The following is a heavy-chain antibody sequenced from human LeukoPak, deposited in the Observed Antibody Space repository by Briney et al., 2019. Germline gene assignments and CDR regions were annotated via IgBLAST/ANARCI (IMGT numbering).Heavy chain of an antibody. CDR2: ISYDGSNK. Sequence: PGGSLRLSCAASGFTFSSYGMHWVRQAPGKGLEWVAVISYDGSNKYYADSVKGRFTISRDNSKNTLYLQMNSLRAEDTAVYYCAKDLYEILTGIFLGIDYWGQGTLVTVSS. J-gene: IGHJ4*02. CDR1: GFTFSSYG. CDR3: AKDLYEILTGIFLGIDY. D-gene: IGHD3-9*01. V-gene: IGHV3-30*18.